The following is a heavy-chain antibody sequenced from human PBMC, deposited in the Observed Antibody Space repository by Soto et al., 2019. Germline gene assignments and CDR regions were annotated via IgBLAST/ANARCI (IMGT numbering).Heavy chain of an antibody. CDR2: ISGSGGST. CDR1: GFTFSSYA. D-gene: IGHD5-18*01. J-gene: IGHJ4*02. CDR3: AKLTSGYSYGLNYFDY. V-gene: IGHV3-23*01. Sequence: EVQLLESGGGLVQPGGSLRLSCAASGFTFSSYAMSWVRQAPGKGLEWVSAISGSGGSTYYADSVEGRFTISRDNSKNTLYLQMNSLRAEDTAVYYCAKLTSGYSYGLNYFDYWGQGTLVTVSS.